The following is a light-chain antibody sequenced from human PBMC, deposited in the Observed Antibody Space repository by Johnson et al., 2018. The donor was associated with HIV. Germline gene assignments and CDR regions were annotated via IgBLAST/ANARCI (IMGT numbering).Light chain of an antibody. CDR2: DNS. V-gene: IGLV1-51*01. J-gene: IGLJ1*01. CDR1: NSNIGNNY. Sequence: QSVLTQPPSVSAAPGQKVTISCSGSNSNIGNNYVSWYQQVPGTAPKLLIYDNSKRPSGIPDRFSGSTSGTSATLGITGLQTGDEADYYYGTWDSSLSAARGYVFGTGTKVTVL. CDR3: GTWDSSLSAARGYV.